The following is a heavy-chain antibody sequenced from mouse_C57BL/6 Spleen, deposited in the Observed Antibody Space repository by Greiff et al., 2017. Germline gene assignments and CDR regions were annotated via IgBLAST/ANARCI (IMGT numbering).Heavy chain of an antibody. CDR3: ARTDYGSSYYAMDY. V-gene: IGHV1-80*01. CDR1: GYAFSSYW. D-gene: IGHD1-1*01. CDR2: IYPGDGDT. Sequence: QVQLQQSGAELVKPGASVKISCKASGYAFSSYWMNWVKQRPGKGLEWIGQIYPGDGDTNYNGKFKGKATLTADKSSSTAYMQLSSLTSEDSAVYFCARTDYGSSYYAMDYWGQGTSGTVSS. J-gene: IGHJ4*01.